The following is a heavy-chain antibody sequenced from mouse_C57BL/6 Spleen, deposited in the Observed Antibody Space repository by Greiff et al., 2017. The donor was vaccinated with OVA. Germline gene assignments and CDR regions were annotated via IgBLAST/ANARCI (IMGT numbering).Heavy chain of an antibody. J-gene: IGHJ2*01. CDR2: IRNKANGYTT. V-gene: IGHV7-3*01. CDR1: GFTFTDYY. CDR3: ARSLLRLDYFDY. Sequence: EVQRVESGGGLVQPGGSLSLSCAASGFTFTDYYMSWVRQPPGKALEWLGFIRNKANGYTTEYSASVKGRFTISRDNSQSILYLQMNALRAEDSATYYCARSLLRLDYFDYWGQGTTLTVSS. D-gene: IGHD1-1*01.